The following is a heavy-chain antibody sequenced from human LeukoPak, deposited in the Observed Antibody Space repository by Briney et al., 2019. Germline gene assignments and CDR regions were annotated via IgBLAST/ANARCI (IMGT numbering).Heavy chain of an antibody. D-gene: IGHD3-9*01. CDR3: AGGPLLRYFDWFTNYFDY. V-gene: IGHV3-48*03. J-gene: IGHJ4*02. Sequence: SGGSLRLSCAASGFTFSSYEMNWVRQAPGKGLEWVSYISSSGSTIYYADSVKGRFTISRDNAKNSLYLQMNSLRAEDTAVYYCAGGPLLRYFDWFTNYFDYWGQGTLVTVSS. CDR2: ISSSGSTI. CDR1: GFTFSSYE.